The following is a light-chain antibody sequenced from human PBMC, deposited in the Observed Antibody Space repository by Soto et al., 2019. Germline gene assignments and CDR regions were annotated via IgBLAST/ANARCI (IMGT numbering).Light chain of an antibody. Sequence: EIVLTQSPGTLSLSPGERATLFCRASQSVSSSFLAWYQQKVGQAPRLLIYGASSRDTGIPDRFSGSGSGTDFTLSISSLEPEDFEVYYCQQYGSSPRTFGQGTRLEIK. CDR1: QSVSSSF. CDR3: QQYGSSPRT. J-gene: IGKJ5*01. V-gene: IGKV3-20*01. CDR2: GAS.